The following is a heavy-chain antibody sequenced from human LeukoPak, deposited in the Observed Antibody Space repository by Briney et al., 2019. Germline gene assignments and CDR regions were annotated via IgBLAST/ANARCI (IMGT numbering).Heavy chain of an antibody. Sequence: SETLSLTCTVSGGSISGHFWSWFRHPPRKGLEWIGFVSYSGDTNYSPSFNGRVTISLDTSKSQFSLNLNSVTAADTAVYFCARGGASARYFGYWGQGTLVTVSS. CDR1: GGSISGHF. V-gene: IGHV4-59*11. J-gene: IGHJ4*03. CDR2: VSYSGDT. D-gene: IGHD3-16*01. CDR3: ARGGASARYFGY.